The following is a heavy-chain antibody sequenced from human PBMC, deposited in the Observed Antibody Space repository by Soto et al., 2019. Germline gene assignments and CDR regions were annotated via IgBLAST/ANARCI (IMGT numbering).Heavy chain of an antibody. CDR2: IYYSGST. D-gene: IGHD2-2*01. CDR1: GGSISSGGYY. CDR3: AVGYCSSTSCYAPYYYGMDV. V-gene: IGHV4-31*03. Sequence: QVQLQESGPGLVKPSQTLSLTCTVSGGSISSGGYYWSWIRQHPGKGLEWIGYIYYSGSTYYNPSLMRRVTLPVDPSKNQFSLRLSAVTAADTAVYYCAVGYCSSTSCYAPYYYGMDVWGQGTTVTVPS. J-gene: IGHJ6*02.